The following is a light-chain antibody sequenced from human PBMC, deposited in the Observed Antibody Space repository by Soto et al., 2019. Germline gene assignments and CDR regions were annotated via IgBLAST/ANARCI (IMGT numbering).Light chain of an antibody. Sequence: DIQMTQSPSSLSASVGDRVTITCRASQGISTYLNWYLQEPGKAPKLLIYAASSLQSGVPSRFSGSGSETDFTLTISSLQPEDFATYSCQQSYSTTWTFGQGTKVDIK. CDR1: QGISTY. CDR2: AAS. J-gene: IGKJ1*01. V-gene: IGKV1-39*01. CDR3: QQSYSTTWT.